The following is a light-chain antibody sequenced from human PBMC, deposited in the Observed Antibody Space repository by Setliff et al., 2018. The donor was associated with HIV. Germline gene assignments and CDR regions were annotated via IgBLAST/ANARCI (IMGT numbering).Light chain of an antibody. CDR3: SSYAGSNNYV. Sequence: QSALAQPASVSGSPGQSITISCTGTSSDVGGYNYVSWYQQHPGKAPILMIYEVSKRPSGVPDRFSGSKSGNTASLTVSGLQAEDEADYYCSSYAGSNNYVFGTGTKVTVL. J-gene: IGLJ1*01. CDR2: EVS. V-gene: IGLV2-8*01. CDR1: SSDVGGYNY.